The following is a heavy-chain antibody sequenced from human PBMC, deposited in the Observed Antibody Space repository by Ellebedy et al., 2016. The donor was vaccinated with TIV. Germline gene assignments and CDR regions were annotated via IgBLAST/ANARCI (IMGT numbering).Heavy chain of an antibody. V-gene: IGHV3-30-3*01. CDR1: DFTFSSYW. J-gene: IGHJ3*01. D-gene: IGHD3-16*01. Sequence: GESLKISXTASDFTFSSYWMTWVRQAPGKGLEWVAIISYDGNTKHYADSVEGRFTISRDYSNNTLYLQMHSLTTDDTSVYYCVREFGNDAFDFWGQGTRVTVSS. CDR3: VREFGNDAFDF. CDR2: ISYDGNTK.